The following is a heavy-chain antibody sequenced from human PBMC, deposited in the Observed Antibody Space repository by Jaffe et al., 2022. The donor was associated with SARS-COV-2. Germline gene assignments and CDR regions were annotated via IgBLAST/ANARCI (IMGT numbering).Heavy chain of an antibody. D-gene: IGHD3-22*01. J-gene: IGHJ4*02. CDR2: ISDGGGTST. CDR3: AKRYYDSSGSY. Sequence: EVQLVESGGALVQPGGSLRLSCAVSGLTFSTYAMIWVRQAPGKGLEWVSSISDGGGTSTNYADSVKGRFTISRDNSKNTLYLQMNSLRAEDTAIYYCAKRYYDSSGSYWGQGTLVTVSS. V-gene: IGHV3-23*04. CDR1: GLTFSTYA.